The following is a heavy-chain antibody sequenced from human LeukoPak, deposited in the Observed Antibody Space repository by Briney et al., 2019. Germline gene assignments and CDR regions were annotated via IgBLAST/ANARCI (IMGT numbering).Heavy chain of an antibody. CDR1: GYSISSGYY. J-gene: IGHJ3*02. Sequence: SETLSLTCTVSGYSISSGYYWGWIRQPPGKGLEWIGSIYHSGSTYYNPSLKSRVTISVDTSKNQFSLKPSSVTAADTAVYYCACLTTADAFDIWGQGTMVTVSS. CDR3: ACLTTADAFDI. D-gene: IGHD3-22*01. V-gene: IGHV4-38-2*02. CDR2: IYHSGST.